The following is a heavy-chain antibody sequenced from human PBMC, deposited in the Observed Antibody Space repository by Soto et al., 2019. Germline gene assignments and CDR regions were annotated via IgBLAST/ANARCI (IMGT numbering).Heavy chain of an antibody. J-gene: IGHJ4*02. CDR1: GGTFSSYA. Sequence: QVQLVQSGAEVKKPGSSVKVSCKASGGTFSSYAISWVRQAPGQGLEWMGGIIPMFGTANYAQKLQGRVTITADESTSTAYMELSSLRSEDTAVYYCARVMRDGDYVEYYFDYWGQGTLVTVSS. V-gene: IGHV1-69*01. CDR2: IIPMFGTA. D-gene: IGHD4-17*01. CDR3: ARVMRDGDYVEYYFDY.